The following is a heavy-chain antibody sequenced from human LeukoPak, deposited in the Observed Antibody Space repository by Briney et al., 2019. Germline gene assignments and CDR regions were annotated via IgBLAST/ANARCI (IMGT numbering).Heavy chain of an antibody. D-gene: IGHD4-17*01. CDR2: IYPGDSDT. CDR1: GYSFTTYW. Sequence: GESLKISCRGSGYSFTTYWIAWVRQMPGKGLEWMGIIYPGDSDTKYSPSFKGQVTISADKSISTAYLQWSSLKASDTAMYYCARQRRTGTTGWYFDYWGQGTLVTVSS. V-gene: IGHV5-51*01. CDR3: ARQRRTGTTGWYFDY. J-gene: IGHJ4*02.